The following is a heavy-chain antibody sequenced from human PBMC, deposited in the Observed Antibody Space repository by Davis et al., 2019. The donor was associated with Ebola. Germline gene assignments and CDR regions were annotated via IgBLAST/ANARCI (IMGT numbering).Heavy chain of an antibody. CDR1: GFTVSSNY. J-gene: IGHJ6*03. Sequence: PGGSLRLSCAASGFTVSSNYMSWVRQAPGKGLEWVSVIYSGGSTYYADSVKGRFTISRHNSKNTLYLQMNSLRAEDTAVYYCARHPGGSYYYYYYMDVWGKGTTVTVSS. D-gene: IGHD1-26*01. CDR3: ARHPGGSYYYYYYMDV. V-gene: IGHV3-53*04. CDR2: IYSGGST.